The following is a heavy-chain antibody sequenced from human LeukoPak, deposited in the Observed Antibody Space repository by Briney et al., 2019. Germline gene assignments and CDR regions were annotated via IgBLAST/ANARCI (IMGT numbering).Heavy chain of an antibody. CDR2: IYYTGST. D-gene: IGHD1-26*01. CDR3: ARAWEGYFDY. Sequence: SETLSLTCAVSGVSINSGAYDWSWIRQPPGKGLEWIGSIYYTGSTFDNPALKSRVAISVDTSKNLFSLNLSSVTTADTALYYCARAWEGYFDYWGQGTLVTVSS. V-gene: IGHV4-30-4*01. J-gene: IGHJ4*02. CDR1: GVSINSGAYD.